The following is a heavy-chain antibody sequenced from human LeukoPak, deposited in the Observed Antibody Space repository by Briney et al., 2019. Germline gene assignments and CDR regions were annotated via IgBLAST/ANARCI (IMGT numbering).Heavy chain of an antibody. CDR3: ARALTRGYCTGGVCYRSPGCYDY. Sequence: PSETLSLTCAVYGGSFSGYYWSWIRQPPGKGLERIGEINHSGSTNYNPSLKSRVTISVDTSKNQFSLKLSSVTAADTAVYYCARALTRGYCTGGVCYRSPGCYDYWGQGTLVTVSS. CDR1: GGSFSGYY. D-gene: IGHD2-8*02. J-gene: IGHJ4*02. CDR2: INHSGST. V-gene: IGHV4-34*01.